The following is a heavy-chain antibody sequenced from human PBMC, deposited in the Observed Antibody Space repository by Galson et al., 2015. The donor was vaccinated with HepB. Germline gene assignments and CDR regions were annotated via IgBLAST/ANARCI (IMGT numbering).Heavy chain of an antibody. D-gene: IGHD3-10*01. V-gene: IGHV4-39*01. J-gene: IGHJ4*02. CDR3: ARHILDTSAFFDY. CDR2: FYYRESP. Sequence: WIRQPPGTGLEWIGTFYYRESPYYNPSLKSRVTISEDSSKNQFSLKLTFVTAADTAVYYCARHILDTSAFFDYWGQGTLVAVSS.